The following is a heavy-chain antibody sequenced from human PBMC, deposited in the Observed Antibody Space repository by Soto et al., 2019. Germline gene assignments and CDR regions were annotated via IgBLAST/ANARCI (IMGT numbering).Heavy chain of an antibody. J-gene: IGHJ4*02. CDR2: IDPSDSYT. CDR3: ARHPPPDDFWSGYYFD. CDR1: GYSFTSYW. Sequence: GESLKISCKGSGYSFTSYWISWVRQMPGKGLEWMGRIDPSDSYTNYSPSFQGHVTISADKSISTAYLQWSSLKASDTAMYYCARHPPPDDFWSGYYFDWGQGTLVTVSS. V-gene: IGHV5-10-1*01. D-gene: IGHD3-3*01.